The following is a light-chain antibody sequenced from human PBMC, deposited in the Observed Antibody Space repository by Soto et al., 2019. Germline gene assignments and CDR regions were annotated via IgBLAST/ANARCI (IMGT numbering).Light chain of an antibody. Sequence: DIHMTHYPSTRSASVGDRVTITCRASQSISRWLAWYQQKPWKAPKFLIFDASRLQSGVPSRFSGSGSGTEFTITISSLQPDDFATYYGQQYKSYWGYTFGQVNNIEIK. J-gene: IGKJ2*01. CDR1: QSISRW. V-gene: IGKV1-5*01. CDR3: QQYKSYWGYT. CDR2: DAS.